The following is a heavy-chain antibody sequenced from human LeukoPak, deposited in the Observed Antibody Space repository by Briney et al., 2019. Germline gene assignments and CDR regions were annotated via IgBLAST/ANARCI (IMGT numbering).Heavy chain of an antibody. Sequence: GASVKVSCKASGWPFSTHDINWARQSTGQGLEWLGWVNPNSGTAGYAQKFQGRVAMTRDSSISTAYLELNSLRSEDTAVYFCATTRRLPLLGFDSWGQGTLVTVSS. CDR2: VNPNSGTA. D-gene: IGHD2-15*01. CDR3: ATTRRLPLLGFDS. V-gene: IGHV1-8*01. J-gene: IGHJ5*01. CDR1: GWPFSTHD.